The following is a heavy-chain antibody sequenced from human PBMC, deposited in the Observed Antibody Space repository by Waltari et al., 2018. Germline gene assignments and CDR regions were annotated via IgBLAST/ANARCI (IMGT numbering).Heavy chain of an antibody. CDR3: ATYIGASIGTAAFDV. D-gene: IGHD5-12*01. Sequence: QLQLQESGPGLVKPSETLSLSCSVSGGSITSNRHYWGWIRQPPGQGLGWIGTISYNGATYSSPSLRGRVTVSRDTSMNQLSLKLGSVTAADTAGYYCATYIGASIGTAAFDVWGQGTMVTVSS. CDR1: GGSITSNRHY. J-gene: IGHJ3*01. CDR2: ISYNGAT. V-gene: IGHV4-39*01.